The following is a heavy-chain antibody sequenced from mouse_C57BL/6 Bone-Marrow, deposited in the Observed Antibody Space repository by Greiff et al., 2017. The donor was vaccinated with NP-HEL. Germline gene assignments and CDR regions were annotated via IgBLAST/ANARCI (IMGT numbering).Heavy chain of an antibody. V-gene: IGHV1-19*01. CDR3: ARFITTVGLAMDY. CDR1: GYTFTDYY. Sequence: EVQLQQSGPVLVKPGASVKMSCKASGYTFTDYYMNWVKQSHGKSLEWIGVINPYNGGTSYNQKFKGKATLTVDKSSSTAYMELNSLTSEDSAVYYCARFITTVGLAMDYWGQGTSVTVSS. D-gene: IGHD1-1*01. CDR2: INPYNGGT. J-gene: IGHJ4*01.